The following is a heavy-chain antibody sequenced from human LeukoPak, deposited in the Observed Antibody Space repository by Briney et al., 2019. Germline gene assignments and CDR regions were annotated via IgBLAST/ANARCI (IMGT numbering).Heavy chain of an antibody. Sequence: SETLSLTCTVSGGSISTSRYYWAWIRQPPGKGLEWIGSIYYSGSAYYNPSLQSRVTISADTSKNQLSLKLTSVTAADTAVYYCARGDDWLYSWLDPWGQGTLVTVSS. CDR3: ARGDDWLYSWLDP. D-gene: IGHD2-21*01. CDR1: GGSISTSRYY. J-gene: IGHJ5*02. CDR2: IYYSGSA. V-gene: IGHV4-39*07.